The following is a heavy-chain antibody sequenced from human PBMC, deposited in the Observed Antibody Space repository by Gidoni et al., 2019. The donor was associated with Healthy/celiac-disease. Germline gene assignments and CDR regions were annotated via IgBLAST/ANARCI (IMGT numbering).Heavy chain of an antibody. V-gene: IGHV4-34*01. CDR2: INHSGST. J-gene: IGHJ4*02. CDR3: ARVWPGYGSGSYIDY. Sequence: QVQLQQWGAGLLKPSKTLSLTCAVYGGSFSGYYWSWIRQPPGKGLEWIGEINHSGSTNYNPSLKSRVTISVDTSKNQFSLKLSSVTAADTAVYYCARVWPGYGSGSYIDYWGQGTLVTVSS. D-gene: IGHD3-10*01. CDR1: GGSFSGYY.